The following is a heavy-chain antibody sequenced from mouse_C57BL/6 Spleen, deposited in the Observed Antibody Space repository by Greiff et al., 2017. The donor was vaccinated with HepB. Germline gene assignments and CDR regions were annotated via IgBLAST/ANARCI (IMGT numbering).Heavy chain of an antibody. CDR3: ARFTTVVDWYFDG. CDR2: INPSSGYT. CDR1: GYTFTSYW. J-gene: IGHJ1*03. V-gene: IGHV1-7*01. Sequence: VQLQQSGAELAKPGASVKLSCKASGYTFTSYWMHWVKQRPGQGLEWIGYINPSSGYTKYNQKFKDKATLTADKSSSTAYMQLSSLTYEDSAVYYCARFTTVVDWYFDGWGTGTTVTVSS. D-gene: IGHD1-1*01.